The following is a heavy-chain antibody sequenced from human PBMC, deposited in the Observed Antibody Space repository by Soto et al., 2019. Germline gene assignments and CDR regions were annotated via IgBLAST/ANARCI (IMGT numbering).Heavy chain of an antibody. D-gene: IGHD6-6*01. J-gene: IGHJ6*03. CDR2: IYPDDSDT. V-gene: IGHV5-51*01. CDR3: PRQLGSIDSFYYMDV. CDR1: GYSFSNYW. Sequence: PGESLKISCKGSGYSFSNYWIGWVRQMPGKGLEWMGIIYPDDSDTRYSPSFQGQVTISADKSTSTAYLQWSSLKTSDTAMYYCPRQLGSIDSFYYMDVWGKGTTVPVSS.